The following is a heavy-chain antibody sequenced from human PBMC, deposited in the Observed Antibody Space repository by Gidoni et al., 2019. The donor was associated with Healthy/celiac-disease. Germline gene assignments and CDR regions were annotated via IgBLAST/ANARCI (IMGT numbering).Heavy chain of an antibody. CDR2: ISGSGGST. CDR1: GFTFSLYA. V-gene: IGHV3-23*04. CDR3: AKDFGRYSYGYNYYYGMDV. D-gene: IGHD5-18*01. Sequence: EVPLVESVGGLVQPGGSLRLSCAASGFTFSLYAMSWVRQAPGNGLEFVSAISGSGGSTYYADSVKGRFTISRDNSKNTLYLQMNSLRAEDTDVYYCAKDFGRYSYGYNYYYGMDVWGQGTTVTVSS. J-gene: IGHJ6*02.